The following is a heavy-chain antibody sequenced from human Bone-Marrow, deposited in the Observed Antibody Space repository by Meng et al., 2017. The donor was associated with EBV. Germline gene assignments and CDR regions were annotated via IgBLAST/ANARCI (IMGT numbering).Heavy chain of an antibody. CDR3: AREKGGGAQDY. D-gene: IGHD2-15*01. Sequence: QVQLQGSGPGLVNPSQPLSLTCTVSGGSISSYYWSWIRQPPGKGLEWIGYIYYSGSSNYNPSLKSRVTISVDTSKNQFSLKLSSVTAADTAVYYCAREKGGGAQDYWGQGTLVTVSS. J-gene: IGHJ4*02. CDR1: GGSISSYY. V-gene: IGHV4-59*01. CDR2: IYYSGSS.